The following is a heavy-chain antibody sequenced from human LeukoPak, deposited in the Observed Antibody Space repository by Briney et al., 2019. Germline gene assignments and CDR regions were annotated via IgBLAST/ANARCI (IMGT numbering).Heavy chain of an antibody. CDR1: GYTFTSYA. D-gene: IGHD3-9*01. CDR3: ARDHDILTGYLFDY. V-gene: IGHV1-3*01. CDR2: INAGNGNT. Sequence: ASVKVSCKASGYTFTSYAMHWVRQAPGQRLEWMGWINAGNGNTKYSQKFQGRVTIAWDTSASTAYMELSSLRSEDTAVYYCARDHDILTGYLFDYWGQGTLVTVSS. J-gene: IGHJ4*02.